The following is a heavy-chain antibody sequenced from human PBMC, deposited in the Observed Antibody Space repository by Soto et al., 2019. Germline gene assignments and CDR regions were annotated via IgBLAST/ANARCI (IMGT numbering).Heavy chain of an antibody. V-gene: IGHV1-18*01. CDR1: GYTFTSYG. Sequence: ASVKVSCKASGYTFTSYGISWVRQAPGQGLEWMGWISAYNGNTNYAQKLQGRVTMTTDTSTSTAYMELRSLRSDDTAVYYCAQVGYSSSWYWFDPWGQGTLVTAPQ. CDR3: AQVGYSSSWYWFDP. J-gene: IGHJ5*02. CDR2: ISAYNGNT. D-gene: IGHD6-13*01.